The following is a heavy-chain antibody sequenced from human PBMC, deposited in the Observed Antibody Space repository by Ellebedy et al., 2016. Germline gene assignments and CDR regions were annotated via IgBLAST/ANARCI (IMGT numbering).Heavy chain of an antibody. CDR3: ARDPGTTVTMDWFDP. V-gene: IGHV3-48*04. CDR1: GFTFTSYS. D-gene: IGHD4-17*01. J-gene: IGHJ5*02. Sequence: GESLKISXIVSGFTFTSYSMKWVHQTPGKGLEWVSYISPSSGSTIYYADSVKGRFTISRDNAKNSLYLQMNSLRAEDTAVYYCARDPGTTVTMDWFDPWGQGTLVTVSS. CDR2: ISPSSGSTI.